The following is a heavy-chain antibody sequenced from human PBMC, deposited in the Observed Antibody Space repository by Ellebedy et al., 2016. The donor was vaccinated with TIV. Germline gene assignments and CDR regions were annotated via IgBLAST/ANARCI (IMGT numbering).Heavy chain of an antibody. Sequence: GESLKISCAASGFTFSSDSMNWVRQAPGKGLERVSYISSSSSTIYYADSVKGRFTISRDTAKNSLHLQMNSLRDEDTAVYYCAELTSSAFDMWGQGTMVIVSS. CDR3: AELTSSAFDM. D-gene: IGHD3-10*01. CDR2: ISSSSSTI. J-gene: IGHJ3*02. V-gene: IGHV3-48*02. CDR1: GFTFSSDS.